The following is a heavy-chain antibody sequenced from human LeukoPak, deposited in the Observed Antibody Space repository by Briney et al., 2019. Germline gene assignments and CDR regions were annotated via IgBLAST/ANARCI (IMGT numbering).Heavy chain of an antibody. V-gene: IGHV4-34*01. Sequence: SETLSLTCAVYGGSSSGYYWSWIRQPPGKGLEWIGEINHSGSTNYNPSLKSRVTISVDTSKNQFSLKLSSVTAADTAVYYCARGTFGYSGYEPHWGQGTLVTVSS. CDR1: GGSSSGYY. CDR3: ARGTFGYSGYEPH. J-gene: IGHJ4*02. D-gene: IGHD5-12*01. CDR2: INHSGST.